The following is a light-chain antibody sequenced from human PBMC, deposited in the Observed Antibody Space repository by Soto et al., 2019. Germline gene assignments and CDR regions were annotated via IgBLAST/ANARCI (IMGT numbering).Light chain of an antibody. CDR2: DTS. J-gene: IGKJ1*01. CDR1: QSVASS. Sequence: EILVTQSPATLSVSPGERVTLSCRASQSVASSLAWYQQSPGQAPRLLIYDTSTRAAGISARFSGSGSGTEFTLTISSLQSEDCAVYYCQQYIDLPPGTFGQGPAVEIQ. V-gene: IGKV3-15*01. CDR3: QQYIDLPPGT.